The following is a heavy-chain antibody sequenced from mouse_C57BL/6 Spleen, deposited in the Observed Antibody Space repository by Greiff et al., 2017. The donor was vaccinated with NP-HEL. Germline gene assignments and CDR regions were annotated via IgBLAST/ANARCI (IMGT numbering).Heavy chain of an antibody. CDR1: GYTFTSYW. Sequence: VQLQQPGAELVMPGASVKLSCKASGYTFTSYWMHWVKQRPGQGLEWIGEIDPSDSYTNYNQKFKGKSTLTVDKSSSTAYMQLSSLTSEDSAVYYCARGGGHYYGSSSDYWGQGTTLTVSS. CDR3: ARGGGHYYGSSSDY. V-gene: IGHV1-69*01. J-gene: IGHJ2*01. D-gene: IGHD1-1*01. CDR2: IDPSDSYT.